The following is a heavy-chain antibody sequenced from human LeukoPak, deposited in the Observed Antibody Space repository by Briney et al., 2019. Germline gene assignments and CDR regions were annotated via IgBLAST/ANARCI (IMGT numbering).Heavy chain of an antibody. Sequence: SETLSLTCAVYGGSFSGYYWSWIRQPPGKGLEWIGEINHSGSTNYNPSLKSRVTISVDTSKNQFSLKLSSVTAADTAVYYCARDYGSGSYGVDYWGQGTLVTVSP. CDR3: ARDYGSGSYGVDY. V-gene: IGHV4-34*01. CDR1: GGSFSGYY. J-gene: IGHJ4*02. CDR2: INHSGST. D-gene: IGHD3-10*01.